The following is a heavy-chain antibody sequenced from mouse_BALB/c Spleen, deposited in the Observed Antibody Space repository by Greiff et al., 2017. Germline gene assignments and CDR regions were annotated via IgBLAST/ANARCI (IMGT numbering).Heavy chain of an antibody. D-gene: IGHD3-3*01. CDR1: GFTFSSYG. CDR2: ISSGGSYT. J-gene: IGHJ3*01. CDR3: ATGTEGFAY. V-gene: IGHV5-6*02. Sequence: DVKLVESGGDLVKPGGSLKLSCAASGFTFSSYGMSWVRQTPDKRLEWVATISSGGSYTYYPDSVKGRFTISRDNAKNTLYLQMSSLKSEDTAMYYCATGTEGFAYWGQGTLVTVSA.